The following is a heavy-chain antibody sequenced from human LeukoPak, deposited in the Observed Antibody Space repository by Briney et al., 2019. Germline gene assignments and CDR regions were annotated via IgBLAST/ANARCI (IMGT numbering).Heavy chain of an antibody. CDR1: GGSISSGGYY. CDR3: ARCRITMVVKGGGPHDY. V-gene: IGHV4-30-2*01. J-gene: IGHJ4*02. Sequence: SQTLSLTCTVSGGSISSGGYYWSWIRQPPGKGLEWIGYIYHSGSTYYNPSLKSRVTISVDRSKNQFSLKLSSVTAADTAVYYCARCRITMVVKGGGPHDYWGQGTLVTVSS. CDR2: IYHSGST. D-gene: IGHD3-22*01.